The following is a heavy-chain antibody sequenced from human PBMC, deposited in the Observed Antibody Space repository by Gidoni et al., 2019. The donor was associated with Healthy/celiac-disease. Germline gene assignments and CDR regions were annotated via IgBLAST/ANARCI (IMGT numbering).Heavy chain of an antibody. CDR3: AREDSSNATLDY. D-gene: IGHD6-13*01. V-gene: IGHV4-31*03. J-gene: IGHJ4*02. CDR1: VGSISSGGYY. CDR2: IYYRGST. Sequence: QVQLQESGPGLVKPSQPLSLTCTVSVGSISSGGYYCSWIRQHPGKGLEWIGYIYYRGSTYYNPSLKSRVTISVDTSKNQFSLKLSSVTAADTAVYYCAREDSSNATLDYWGQGTLVTVSS.